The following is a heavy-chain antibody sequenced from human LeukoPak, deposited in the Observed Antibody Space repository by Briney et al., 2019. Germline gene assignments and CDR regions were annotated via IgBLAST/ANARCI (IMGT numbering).Heavy chain of an antibody. D-gene: IGHD3-3*01. CDR1: GFSISSDYY. CDR3: ARRLASITIFGVVPNWFDP. Sequence: SETLSLTCNVLGFSISSDYYWGWIRQPPGEGLEWTATIYRDGSTYYNPSLKGRVIISLDTSKNQFSLTLTYVTAADTAVYYCARRLASITIFGVVPNWFDPWGQGTLVTVSS. CDR2: IYRDGST. J-gene: IGHJ5*02. V-gene: IGHV4-38-2*02.